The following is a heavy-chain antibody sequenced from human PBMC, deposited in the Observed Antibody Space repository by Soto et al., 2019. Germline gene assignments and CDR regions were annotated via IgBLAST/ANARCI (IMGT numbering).Heavy chain of an antibody. CDR1: GYTFTSYG. J-gene: IGHJ6*02. CDR2: ISAYNGNT. V-gene: IGHV1-18*04. D-gene: IGHD6-6*01. Sequence: VKVSCKASGYTFTSYGISWVRQAPGQGLEWMGWISAYNGNTNYAQKLQGRVTMTTDTSTSTAYMELRSLRSDDTAVYYCARDSSYSSSPRDYYYYGMDVWGQGTTVTVSS. CDR3: ARDSSYSSSPRDYYYYGMDV.